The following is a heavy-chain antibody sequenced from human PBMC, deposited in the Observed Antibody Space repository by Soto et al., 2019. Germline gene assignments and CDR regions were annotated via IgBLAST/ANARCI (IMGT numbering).Heavy chain of an antibody. D-gene: IGHD3-22*01. CDR3: ARGSDASGYYSYFDS. CDR1: GYTFANHC. Sequence: GASVKVSCKASGYTFANHCLNWVRQAPGLGLEWMGWISTYNGNTNYAQKFRGRVTMTTDTSTSTSYMELRSLRSDDTAVYYCARGSDASGYYSYFDSWG. CDR2: ISTYNGNT. J-gene: IGHJ4*01. V-gene: IGHV1-18*04.